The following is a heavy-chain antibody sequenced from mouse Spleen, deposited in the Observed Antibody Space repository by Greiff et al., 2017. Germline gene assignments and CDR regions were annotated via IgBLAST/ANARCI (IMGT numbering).Heavy chain of an antibody. J-gene: IGHJ1*01. CDR1: GFTFTDYY. Sequence: EVQGVESGGGSVQPGGSLSLSCAGSGFTFTDYYMTWVRQPPGKALEWLGFIRNKANGYTSEYSASVKGRFTISRDNSQNILYLQMNAQRAEDSATYYCARYPYGTYGYFEVWGAGTTVTVSS. CDR3: ARYPYGTYGYFEV. CDR2: IRNKANGYTS. D-gene: IGHD2-1*01. V-gene: IGHV7-3*01.